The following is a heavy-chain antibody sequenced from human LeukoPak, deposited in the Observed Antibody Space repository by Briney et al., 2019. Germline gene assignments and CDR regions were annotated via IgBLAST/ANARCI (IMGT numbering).Heavy chain of an antibody. V-gene: IGHV1-18*01. CDR1: GYTFTSYG. D-gene: IGHD3-16*01. CDR3: ARPVSGLSTDAFDI. J-gene: IGHJ3*02. Sequence: ASVKVSCKASGYTFTSYGISWVRQAPGQGLEWMGWISAYNGNTNYAQKLQGRVTMTTDTSTSTAYMELRSLRSDDTAVYYCARPVSGLSTDAFDIWGQGTMVTVSS. CDR2: ISAYNGNT.